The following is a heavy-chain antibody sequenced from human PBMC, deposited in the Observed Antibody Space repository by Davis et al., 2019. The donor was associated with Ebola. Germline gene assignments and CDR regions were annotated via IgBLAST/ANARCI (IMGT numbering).Heavy chain of an antibody. J-gene: IGHJ6*02. CDR3: TTEPLLWFGELLYTPYYGMDV. D-gene: IGHD3-10*01. Sequence: GESLKISCAASGFTFSNAWMSWVRQAPGKGLEWVGRIKSKTDGGTTDYAAPVKGRFTISRDDSKNTLYLQMNSLKTEDTAVYYCTTEPLLWFGELLYTPYYGMDVWGQGTTVTVSS. V-gene: IGHV3-15*01. CDR1: GFTFSNAW. CDR2: IKSKTDGGTT.